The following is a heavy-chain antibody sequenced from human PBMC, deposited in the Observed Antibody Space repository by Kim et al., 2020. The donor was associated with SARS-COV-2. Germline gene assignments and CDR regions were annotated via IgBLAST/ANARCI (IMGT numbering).Heavy chain of an antibody. J-gene: IGHJ6*02. CDR1: GFTFGDYA. Sequence: GGSLRLSCTASGFTFGDYAMSWVRQAPGKGLEWVGFIRSKAYGGTTEYAASVKGRFTISRDDSKSIAYLQMNSLKTEDTAVYYCTRLTYYYDSSGYYNYYYGMDVWGQGTTVTVSS. D-gene: IGHD3-22*01. V-gene: IGHV3-49*04. CDR3: TRLTYYYDSSGYYNYYYGMDV. CDR2: IRSKAYGGTT.